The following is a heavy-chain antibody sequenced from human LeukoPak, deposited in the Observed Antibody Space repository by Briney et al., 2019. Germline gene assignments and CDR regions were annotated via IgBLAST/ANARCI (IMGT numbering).Heavy chain of an antibody. CDR2: ISTDGRST. J-gene: IGHJ3*02. CDR3: ATSYGKFYDALDI. V-gene: IGHV3-74*01. D-gene: IGHD5-18*01. Sequence: PGGSLRLSCAASGFTFSSYWMHWVRQAPGKGLVWVSRISTDGRSTSYADSVKGRLTISRDNAKNTLYLQMNSLRAEDTAVYYCATSYGKFYDALDIWGQGTMVTVSS. CDR1: GFTFSSYW.